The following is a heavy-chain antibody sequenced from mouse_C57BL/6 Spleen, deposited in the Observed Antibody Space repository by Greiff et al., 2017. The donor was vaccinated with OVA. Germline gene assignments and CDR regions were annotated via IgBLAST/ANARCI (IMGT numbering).Heavy chain of an antibody. CDR2: ISNLAYSI. CDR1: GFTFSDYG. Sequence: DVKLVESGGGLVQPGGSLKISCAASGFTFSDYGMACVRQAPGKGPEWVAFISNLAYSIYYEDTVTGRFTISREKAKNTLYLEMSSLRSEDTAMYYCASSDSSSPFAYWGQGTLVTVSA. J-gene: IGHJ3*01. CDR3: ASSDSSSPFAY. D-gene: IGHD1-1*01. V-gene: IGHV5-15*01.